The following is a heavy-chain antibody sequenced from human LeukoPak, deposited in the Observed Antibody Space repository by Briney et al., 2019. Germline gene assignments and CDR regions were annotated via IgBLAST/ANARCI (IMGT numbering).Heavy chain of an antibody. CDR3: ARDGPYSDSWSGPFPFDM. J-gene: IGHJ3*02. Sequence: GGSLRLSREASGFTFSTYFMNWVRQAPGKGLEWVSSISTMSTYTHYADSVKGRFTISRDNAKNSLYLEMNSLRAEATAVYYCARDGPYSDSWSGPFPFDMWGQGTMVTVSS. CDR2: ISTMSTYT. D-gene: IGHD3-3*01. CDR1: GFTFSTYF. V-gene: IGHV3-21*01.